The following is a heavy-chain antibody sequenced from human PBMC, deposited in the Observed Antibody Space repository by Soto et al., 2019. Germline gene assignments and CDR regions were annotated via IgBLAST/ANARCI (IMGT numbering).Heavy chain of an antibody. CDR1: GGSFSGYY. J-gene: IGHJ5*02. V-gene: IGHV4-34*01. Sequence: QVQLQQWGAGLLKPSETLSLTCAVYGGSFSGYYWSWIRQPPGKGLEWIGEINHSGSTNYNPSLKSRVTISVDTSKNQFSLKLSSVTAADTAVYYCARAHWGITIFGVVVNWFDPWGQGTLVTVSS. CDR3: ARAHWGITIFGVVVNWFDP. CDR2: INHSGST. D-gene: IGHD3-3*01.